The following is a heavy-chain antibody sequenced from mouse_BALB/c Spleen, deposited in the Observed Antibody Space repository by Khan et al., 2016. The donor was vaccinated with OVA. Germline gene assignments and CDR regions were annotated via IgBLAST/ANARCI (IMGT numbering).Heavy chain of an antibody. CDR2: INPRSGYT. CDR3: ARRTTAYAMDD. Sequence: QVQLQQSGAEPARPGASVKMSCTASGYTFSSNTLHWVKQRPGQGLEWIGYINPRSGYTNYNQKFNDKATLTADKSSSTAYMQLSSLTSEDSAVYYGARRTTAYAMDDWGQGTSVTVSS. CDR1: GYTFSSNT. V-gene: IGHV1-4*01. D-gene: IGHD1-2*01. J-gene: IGHJ4*01.